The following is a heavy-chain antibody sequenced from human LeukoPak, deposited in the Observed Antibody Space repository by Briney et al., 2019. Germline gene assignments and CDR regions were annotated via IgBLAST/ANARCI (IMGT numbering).Heavy chain of an antibody. D-gene: IGHD2-15*01. CDR3: ARDLGGYPFFMDV. CDR2: LDESGRP. V-gene: IGHV4-39*07. J-gene: IGHJ6*03. CDR1: GGSTRSGRHH. Sequence: SQTLSLTCSVSGGSTRSGRHHWAWVRQPPGKGLEFIGSLDESGRPYYNAPLKSRVTISEDSSGKQFSLNLSSVTAADTAVYYCARDLGGYPFFMDVWGRGTTVIVSS.